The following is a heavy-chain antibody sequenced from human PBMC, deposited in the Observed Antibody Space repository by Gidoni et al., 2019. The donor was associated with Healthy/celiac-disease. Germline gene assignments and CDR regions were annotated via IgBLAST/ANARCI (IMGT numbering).Heavy chain of an antibody. CDR2: ISYDGSNK. CDR3: ARDPCSGGSCYYFDY. V-gene: IGHV3-30-3*01. Sequence: QVQLVESGGGVVQPGRSLRLSCAASGFTFSSYAMHWVRQAPGKGLELVAVISYDGSNKYYADSVKGRFTISRDISKNTLYLQMNSLRAEDTAVYYCARDPCSGGSCYYFDYWGQGTLVTVSS. D-gene: IGHD2-15*01. J-gene: IGHJ4*02. CDR1: GFTFSSYA.